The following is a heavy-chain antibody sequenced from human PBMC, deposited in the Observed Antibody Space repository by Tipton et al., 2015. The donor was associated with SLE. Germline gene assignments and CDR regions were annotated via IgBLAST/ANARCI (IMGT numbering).Heavy chain of an antibody. CDR2: IWYDGSNK. J-gene: IGHJ6*02. Sequence: SLRLSCAASGFTFSSYGMHWVRQAPGKGLEWVAVIWYDGSNKYYADSGKGRFTISRDNSKNTLYLQMNILRAEDTAVYYCAGWLLPAYGMGVWGQGTPVAVSS. V-gene: IGHV3-33*01. D-gene: IGHD4-23*01. CDR1: GFTFSSYG. CDR3: AGWLLPAYGMGV.